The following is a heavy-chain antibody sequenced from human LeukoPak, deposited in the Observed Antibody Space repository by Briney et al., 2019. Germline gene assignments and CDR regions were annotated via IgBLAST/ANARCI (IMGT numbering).Heavy chain of an antibody. CDR3: AREWGRYGSSFSDYFDY. CDR1: GFTFSSYS. J-gene: IGHJ4*02. D-gene: IGHD6-6*01. V-gene: IGHV3-48*01. CDR2: ISSSSSTI. Sequence: GGSLRLSCAASGFTFSSYSMNRVRQAPGKGLEWVSYISSSSSTIYYADSVKGRFTISRDNAKNSLYLQMNSLRAEDTAVYYCAREWGRYGSSFSDYFDYWGQGTLVTVSS.